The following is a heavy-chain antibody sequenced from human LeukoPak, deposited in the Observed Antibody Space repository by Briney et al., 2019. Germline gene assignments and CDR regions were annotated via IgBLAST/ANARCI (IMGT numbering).Heavy chain of an antibody. Sequence: VSVKVSCKASGYTFTGYYMHWVRQAPGQGLEWMGWINPNSGGTNYAQKFQGRVTMTRDTSISTAYMELSRLRSDDTAVYYCARLGSIVGATTLDYWGQGTLVTVSS. D-gene: IGHD1-26*01. V-gene: IGHV1-2*02. CDR1: GYTFTGYY. CDR2: INPNSGGT. J-gene: IGHJ4*02. CDR3: ARLGSIVGATTLDY.